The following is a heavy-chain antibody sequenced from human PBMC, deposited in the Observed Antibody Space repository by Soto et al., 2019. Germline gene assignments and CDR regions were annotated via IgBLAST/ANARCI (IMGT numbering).Heavy chain of an antibody. D-gene: IGHD2-2*01. V-gene: IGHV4-39*01. CDR3: ARHMDTYCSSTSCYDDDY. Sequence: PSETLSLTCTVSGGSISSSSYYWGWIRQPPGKGLEWIGSIYYSGSTYYNPSLKSRVTISVDTSKNQFSLKLSSVTAADTAVYYCARHMDTYCSSTSCYDDDYWGQGTLVTVSS. CDR2: IYYSGST. J-gene: IGHJ4*02. CDR1: GGSISSSSYY.